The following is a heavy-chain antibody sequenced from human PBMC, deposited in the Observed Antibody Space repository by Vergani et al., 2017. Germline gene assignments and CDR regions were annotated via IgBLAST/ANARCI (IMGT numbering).Heavy chain of an antibody. Sequence: EVQLLESGGGLVQPGGSLRLTCAASEFTFSNYAMNWVRQAPGKGLEWVSGISGSGVSAYYTDSVKGRFTISRDNSKNTLYLQMNSLRAEDTAVYYCARGDRDAGAFDIWGQGTMVTVSS. D-gene: IGHD2-21*02. CDR3: ARGDRDAGAFDI. CDR1: EFTFSNYA. CDR2: ISGSGVSA. J-gene: IGHJ3*02. V-gene: IGHV3-23*01.